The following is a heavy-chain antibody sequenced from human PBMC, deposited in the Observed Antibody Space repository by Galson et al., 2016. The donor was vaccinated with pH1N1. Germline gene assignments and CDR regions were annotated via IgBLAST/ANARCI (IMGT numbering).Heavy chain of an antibody. V-gene: IGHV3-21*04. Sequence: LRLSCAASGFTFSSYSMNWVRQAPGKGLEWVASISSNGADTYYRDSMKGRFTISRDSAKSSVYLQMNSLRVEDTAVYYCARLKWPGMGSDYWGQGTVVTVSS. CDR2: ISSNGADT. CDR1: GFTFSSYS. J-gene: IGHJ4*02. CDR3: ARLKWPGMGSDY. D-gene: IGHD5-12*01.